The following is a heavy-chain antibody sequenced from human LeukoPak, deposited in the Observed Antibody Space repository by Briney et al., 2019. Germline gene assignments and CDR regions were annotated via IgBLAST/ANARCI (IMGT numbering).Heavy chain of an antibody. V-gene: IGHV4-59*12. CDR2: IYYSGST. D-gene: IGHD3-22*01. Sequence: SETLSLTCTVSGGSISSYYWNWIRQPPGKGLEWIGYIYYSGSTNYNPSLKSRVTISVDTSKNQFSLKLSSVTAADTAVYYCARDWEGYYDSSGYIRGNFFDYWGQGTLVTVSS. CDR1: GGSISSYY. CDR3: ARDWEGYYDSSGYIRGNFFDY. J-gene: IGHJ4*02.